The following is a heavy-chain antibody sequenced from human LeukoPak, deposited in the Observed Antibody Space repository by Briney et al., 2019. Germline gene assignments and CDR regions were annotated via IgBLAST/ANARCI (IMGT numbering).Heavy chain of an antibody. J-gene: IGHJ4*02. CDR3: ARDANYYGSGSFP. CDR1: GFTFSSYE. Sequence: GGSLRLSCAASGFTFSSYEMNWVRQAPGKGLEWVSYISSSGSTIYYADSVKGRFTISRDNAKNSLYLQMNSLRAEDTAVYYCARDANYYGSGSFPWGQGTLVTVSS. CDR2: ISSSGSTI. V-gene: IGHV3-48*03. D-gene: IGHD3-10*01.